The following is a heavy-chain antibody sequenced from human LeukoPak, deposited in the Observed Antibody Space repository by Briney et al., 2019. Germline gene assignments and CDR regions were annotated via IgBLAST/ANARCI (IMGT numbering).Heavy chain of an antibody. D-gene: IGHD1-1*01. V-gene: IGHV3-9*01. CDR2: ISWNSGSI. CDR1: GFTFDDYA. J-gene: IGHJ3*02. CDR3: AKDLGQYNWNDDAFDI. Sequence: GRSLRLSCAASGFTFDDYAMHWVRQAPGKGLEWASGISWNSGSIGYADSVKGRFTISRDNAKNSLYLQMNSLRAEDTALYYCAKDLGQYNWNDDAFDIWGQGTMVTVSS.